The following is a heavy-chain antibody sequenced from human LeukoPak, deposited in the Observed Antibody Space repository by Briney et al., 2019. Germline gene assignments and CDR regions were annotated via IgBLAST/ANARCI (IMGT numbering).Heavy chain of an antibody. CDR2: IYTSGST. V-gene: IGHV4-4*07. J-gene: IGHJ5*02. CDR3: ARGALVPAATSLNWFDP. CDR1: GGSISSYY. Sequence: SETLSLTCTVSGGSISSYYWSWVRQPAGKGLEWIGRIYTSGSTNYNPSLKSRVTMSVDTSKNQFSLKLSSVTAADTAVYYCARGALVPAATSLNWFDPWDQGTLVTVSS. D-gene: IGHD2-2*01.